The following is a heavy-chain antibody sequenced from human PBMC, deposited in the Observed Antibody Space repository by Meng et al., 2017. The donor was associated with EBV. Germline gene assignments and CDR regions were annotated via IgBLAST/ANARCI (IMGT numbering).Heavy chain of an antibody. CDR2: IYWDDDK. J-gene: IGHJ4*02. CDR3: AHIIAARPFDY. Sequence: QIPLKASSLTLVTPTQTLTLTCTFPGFSLSTRGVGVGWIRQPPGKALEWLALIYWDDDKRYSPSLKSRLTITKDTSKNQVVLTMTTMDPVDAATYYCAHIIAARPFDYWGQGTLVTVSS. V-gene: IGHV2-5*02. D-gene: IGHD6-6*01. CDR1: GFSLSTRGVG.